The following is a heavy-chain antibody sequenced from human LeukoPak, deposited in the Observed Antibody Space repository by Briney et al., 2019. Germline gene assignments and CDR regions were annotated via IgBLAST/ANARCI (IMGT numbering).Heavy chain of an antibody. CDR3: ARGIVVVRYYYMDV. V-gene: IGHV1-69*05. CDR2: IIPIFGTA. D-gene: IGHD2-2*01. Sequence: ASVKVSCKASGGTFSSYAISWVRQAPGQGLEWMGGIIPIFGTANYAQKFQGRVTITTDESTSTAYMELSSLRSEDTAVYYCARGIVVVRYYYMDVWGKGTTVTVSS. J-gene: IGHJ6*03. CDR1: GGTFSSYA.